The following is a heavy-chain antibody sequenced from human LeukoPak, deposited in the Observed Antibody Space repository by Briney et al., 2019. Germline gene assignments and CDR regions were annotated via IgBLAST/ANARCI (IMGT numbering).Heavy chain of an antibody. Sequence: ASVKVSCKASGYTFTGYYMHWVRQAPGQGLEWMGWINLNSGGTNYAQKFQGRVTMTRDTSISTAYMELSRLRSDDTAVYYCARGPEYYYDSSGYLGCDYWGQGTLVTVSS. D-gene: IGHD3-22*01. CDR2: INLNSGGT. J-gene: IGHJ4*02. V-gene: IGHV1-2*02. CDR1: GYTFTGYY. CDR3: ARGPEYYYDSSGYLGCDY.